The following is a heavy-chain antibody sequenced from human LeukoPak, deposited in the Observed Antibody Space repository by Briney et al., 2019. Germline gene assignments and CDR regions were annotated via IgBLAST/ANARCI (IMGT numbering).Heavy chain of an antibody. V-gene: IGHV3-30*19. CDR3: ARRVPAYCGGDCYSGLGY. J-gene: IGHJ4*02. CDR2: ISYDGTNK. CDR1: GFIFSNYD. D-gene: IGHD2-21*02. Sequence: GRSLRLSCAASGFIFSNYDMRWVRQAPGKGLEWVAVISYDGTNKYYADSVKGRFTISRDNPKNTLYLQMNSLRVEDTAVYYCARRVPAYCGGDCYSGLGYWGQGTLVSVSS.